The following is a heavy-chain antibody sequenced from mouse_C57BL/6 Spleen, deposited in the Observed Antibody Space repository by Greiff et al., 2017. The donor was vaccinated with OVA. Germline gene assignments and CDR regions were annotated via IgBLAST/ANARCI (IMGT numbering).Heavy chain of an antibody. D-gene: IGHD1-1*01. Sequence: EVHLVESGPELVKPGASVKISCQASGYSFTDYNINWVKQSNGTSLEWIGVINPNYGTTSYNQKFNGTATLTVDQSSSTAYMQLNSRSSEDSAVYYCARGDYGSSYWYFYVWGTGTTVTVSS. CDR3: ARGDYGSSYWYFYV. V-gene: IGHV1-39*01. CDR1: GYSFTDYN. J-gene: IGHJ1*03. CDR2: INPNYGTT.